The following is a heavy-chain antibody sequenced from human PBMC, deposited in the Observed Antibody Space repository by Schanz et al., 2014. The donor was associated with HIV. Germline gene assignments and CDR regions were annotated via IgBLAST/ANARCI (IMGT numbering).Heavy chain of an antibody. V-gene: IGHV1-46*01. J-gene: IGHJ4*02. CDR1: GGTFRSNA. Sequence: QVQLVQSGAEVKKTGSSVKVSCKASGGTFRSNAITWVRQAPGQGLEWMGIINPSGIVTNLAQKFQGRLTMTRDRSTSTIYMELRSLTSEDTAVYYCARPRAISGVASGLDSWGQGTLVIVSS. CDR2: INPSGIVT. D-gene: IGHD3-3*01. CDR3: ARPRAISGVASGLDS.